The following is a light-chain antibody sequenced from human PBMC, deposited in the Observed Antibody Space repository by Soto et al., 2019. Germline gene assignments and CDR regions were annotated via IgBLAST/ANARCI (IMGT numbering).Light chain of an antibody. CDR3: QQYYSTPLS. CDR2: WAS. CDR1: QSVLYSSNNRNC. Sequence: DTVMTQSPDSLAVSLGERATINCKSSQSVLYSSNNRNCLAWYQQKPGQPPKLLIYWASTRESGVPDRFSGSGSGTDFTLTISSLQAEDVAVYYCQQYYSTPLSFGGGTKVEIK. J-gene: IGKJ4*01. V-gene: IGKV4-1*01.